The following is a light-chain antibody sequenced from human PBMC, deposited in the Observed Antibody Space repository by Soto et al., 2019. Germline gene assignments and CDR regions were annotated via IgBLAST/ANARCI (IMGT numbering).Light chain of an antibody. CDR3: QQLNSYQYT. V-gene: IGKV1-9*01. CDR2: AAS. Sequence: DTQLTQSPPFLSASVGDRVTITCRASEGISNYLAGYQQKPGKAPKLLIYAASTLQSGVPSRFSGSGSGTEFTLTISSLQPEDSATYHCQQLNSYQYTFGQGTKLEIK. CDR1: EGISNY. J-gene: IGKJ2*01.